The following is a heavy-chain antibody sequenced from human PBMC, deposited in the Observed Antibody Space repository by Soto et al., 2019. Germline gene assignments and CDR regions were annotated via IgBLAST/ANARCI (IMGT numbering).Heavy chain of an antibody. V-gene: IGHV3-21*01. CDR3: ARDQPGYSYGYGLGY. CDR1: GFTFSSYS. D-gene: IGHD5-18*01. CDR2: ISSSSSYT. J-gene: IGHJ4*02. Sequence: GGSLRLSCAASGFTFSSYSMNWVRQAPGKGLEWVSSISSSSSYTYYADSVKGRFTISRDNSKNTLYLQMNSLRAEDTAVYYCARDQPGYSYGYGLGYWGQGTLVTVSS.